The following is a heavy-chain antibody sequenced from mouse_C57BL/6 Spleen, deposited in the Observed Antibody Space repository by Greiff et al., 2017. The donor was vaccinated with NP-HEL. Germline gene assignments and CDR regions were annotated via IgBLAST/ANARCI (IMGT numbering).Heavy chain of an antibody. V-gene: IGHV1-69*01. CDR3: ARYDYDGIDY. Sequence: VQLQQPGAELVMPGASVKLSCKASGYTFTSYWMHWVKQRPGQGLEWIGEIDPSDSYTNYNQKFKGKSTLTVDKSSSTAYMQLSSLTSEDSAVYYCARYDYDGIDYWGQGTTLTVSS. CDR2: IDPSDSYT. CDR1: GYTFTSYW. D-gene: IGHD2-4*01. J-gene: IGHJ2*01.